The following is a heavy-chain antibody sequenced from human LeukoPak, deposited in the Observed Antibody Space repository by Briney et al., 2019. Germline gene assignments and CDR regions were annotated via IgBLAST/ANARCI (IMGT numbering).Heavy chain of an antibody. CDR2: IKQDGSEK. J-gene: IGHJ6*03. Sequence: GGSLRLSCAASGFTFSSYGMSWVRQAPGKGLEWVANIKQDGSEKYYVDSVKGRFTISRDNAKNSLYLQMNSLRAEDTAVYYCARDKEFGDYYYYYYMDVWGKGTTVTISS. CDR1: GFTFSSYG. D-gene: IGHD2-21*02. CDR3: ARDKEFGDYYYYYYMDV. V-gene: IGHV3-7*01.